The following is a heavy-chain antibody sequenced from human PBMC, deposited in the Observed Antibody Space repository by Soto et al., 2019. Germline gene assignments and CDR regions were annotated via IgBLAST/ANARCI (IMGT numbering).Heavy chain of an antibody. Sequence: GGSLRLSCAASGFTFNSYALTWVRQAPGKGLEWVSAVSASASSTEYADSMKGRFTISRHNSKNTLYLQMNSLRAEDTAVYYCAREDILGTRSFDYWGQGALVTVSS. CDR3: AREDILGTRSFDY. CDR1: GFTFNSYA. CDR2: VSASASST. V-gene: IGHV3-23*01. J-gene: IGHJ4*02. D-gene: IGHD1-26*01.